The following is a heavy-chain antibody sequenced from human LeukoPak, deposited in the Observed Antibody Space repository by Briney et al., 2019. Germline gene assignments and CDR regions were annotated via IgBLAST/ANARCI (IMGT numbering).Heavy chain of an antibody. D-gene: IGHD1-26*01. Sequence: ASVKVSCKASGYTFTGYYVHWVRQAPGQGLEWMGWINPNSGGTNYAQKFQGRVTMTRDTSITTVYMEMSSVTSGDTAVYYCARDIGGSYYFDYWGQGTLVTVSS. CDR1: GYTFTGYY. V-gene: IGHV1-2*02. CDR2: INPNSGGT. J-gene: IGHJ4*02. CDR3: ARDIGGSYYFDY.